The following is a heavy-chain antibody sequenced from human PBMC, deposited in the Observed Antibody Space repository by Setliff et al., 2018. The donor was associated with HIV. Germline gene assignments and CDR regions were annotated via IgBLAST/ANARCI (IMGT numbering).Heavy chain of an antibody. V-gene: IGHV3-21*01. CDR3: AREVGGFYFDY. CDR1: GFTFSTYA. J-gene: IGHJ4*02. CDR2: INNGGIYI. Sequence: GGSLRLSCEVSGFTFSTYAMSWVRQAPGKGLEWVSSINNGGIYIYYADSVKGRFTISRDNTKNLLYLQMNSLRAEDTAVYFCAREVGGFYFDYWGQGTLVTVSS. D-gene: IGHD3-16*01.